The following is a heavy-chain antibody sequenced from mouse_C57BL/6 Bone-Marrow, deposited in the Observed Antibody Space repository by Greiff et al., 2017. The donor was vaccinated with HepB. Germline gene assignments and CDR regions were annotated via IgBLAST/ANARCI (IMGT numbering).Heavy chain of an antibody. CDR2: IYPGSGST. D-gene: IGHD1-1*01. Sequence: QVQLQKPGAELVKPGASVKMSCNASGYTFTSYWITWVKQRPGQGLEWIGDIYPGSGSTNYNEKFKSKATLTVDTSSSTAYMQLSSLTSEDSAVYYCARLLRYQLGAYWGQGTLVTVSA. CDR3: ARLLRYQLGAY. J-gene: IGHJ3*01. CDR1: GYTFTSYW. V-gene: IGHV1-55*01.